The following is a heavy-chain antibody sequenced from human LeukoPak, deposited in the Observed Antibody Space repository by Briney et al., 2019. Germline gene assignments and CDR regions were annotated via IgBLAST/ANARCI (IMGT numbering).Heavy chain of an antibody. D-gene: IGHD1-14*01. CDR1: GGSISSYY. J-gene: IGHJ3*02. CDR3: ARDRASVEKTDLNAFDI. V-gene: IGHV4-59*01. Sequence: SETLSLTCTVSGGSISSYYWSWIRQPPGKGLEWIGYIYYSGSTNYNPSLKSRVTISVDTSKNQFSLKLSSVTAADTAVYYCARDRASVEKTDLNAFDIWGQGTMVTVSS. CDR2: IYYSGST.